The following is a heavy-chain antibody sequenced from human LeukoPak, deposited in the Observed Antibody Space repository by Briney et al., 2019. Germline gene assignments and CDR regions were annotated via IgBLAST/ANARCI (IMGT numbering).Heavy chain of an antibody. Sequence: SVKVSCKTSGGTFLSHTFSWVRQAPGQGLEWVGKITPVIDTANYAQTFQGRVSIYADKSTTTVYMDLSGLRPDDTAVYYCARVNLRGSNYNWFDPWGQGTRVTVSS. D-gene: IGHD3-10*01. CDR2: ITPVIDTA. CDR3: ARVNLRGSNYNWFDP. CDR1: GGTFLSHT. V-gene: IGHV1-69*08. J-gene: IGHJ5*02.